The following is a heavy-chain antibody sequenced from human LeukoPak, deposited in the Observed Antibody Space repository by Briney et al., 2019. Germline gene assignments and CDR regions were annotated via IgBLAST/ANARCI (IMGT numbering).Heavy chain of an antibody. J-gene: IGHJ4*02. V-gene: IGHV2-5*02. CDR3: SHYGDYRFLYYFDH. CDR2: IYWDNNK. CDR1: GFSLRGAGVG. Sequence: ESGPTLVKPTQTLTLTCTFSGFSLRGAGVGVGWIRQPPGKALEWHALIYWDNNKLYNPSLKSRLTITKDTSKNQVVLTMTNMDPVDTATYYCSHYGDYRFLYYFDHWGQGTLVTVSS. D-gene: IGHD4-17*01.